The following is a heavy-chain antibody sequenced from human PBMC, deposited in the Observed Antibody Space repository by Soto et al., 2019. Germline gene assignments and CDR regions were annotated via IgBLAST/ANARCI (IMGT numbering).Heavy chain of an antibody. CDR3: ARESHDILTGPPWVWYFDL. D-gene: IGHD3-9*01. V-gene: IGHV4-34*01. CDR2: INDRGSI. CDR1: GGSFSGYY. Sequence: QVQLQQWGAGPLRPLETLSLTCGVSGGSFSGYYWAWIRQSPGKGLEWIGEINDRGSINYNPSLKSRVGISVGTSKKHYSLNLRSVTAADTAVYYCARESHDILTGPPWVWYFDLWGRGTLVTVSS. J-gene: IGHJ2*01.